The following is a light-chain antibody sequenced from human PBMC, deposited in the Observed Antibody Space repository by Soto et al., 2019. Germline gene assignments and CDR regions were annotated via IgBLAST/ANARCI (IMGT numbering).Light chain of an antibody. Sequence: QSALTQPASVSGSPGQSITISCTGTSSDVVNYNYVSWYQQHPGKAPKVMIYDVNNRPSEVSNRFSGSKSGNTASLTISGLQAEDEADYYCSSFTTSSTPVVFGGGTKLTVL. CDR1: SSDVVNYNY. J-gene: IGLJ2*01. V-gene: IGLV2-14*01. CDR3: SSFTTSSTPVV. CDR2: DVN.